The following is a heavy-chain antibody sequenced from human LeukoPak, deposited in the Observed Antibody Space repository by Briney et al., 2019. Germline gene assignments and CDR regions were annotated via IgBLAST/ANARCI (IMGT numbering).Heavy chain of an antibody. CDR3: ATALPINYYDSSGYYSYY. J-gene: IGHJ4*02. CDR1: GYTLTELS. V-gene: IGHV1-24*01. D-gene: IGHD3-22*01. CDR2: FDPEDGET. Sequence: EASVTVSCKVSGYTLTELSMHWVRQAPGKGLEWMGGFDPEDGETIYAQKFQGRVTMTEDTSTDTAYMELSSLRSEDTAVYYCATALPINYYDSSGYYSYYWGQGTLVTVSS.